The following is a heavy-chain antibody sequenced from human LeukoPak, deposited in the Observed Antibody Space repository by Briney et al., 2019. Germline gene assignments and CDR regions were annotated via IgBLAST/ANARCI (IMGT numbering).Heavy chain of an antibody. CDR3: ARGPLNYYDRSGYYPH. Sequence: GGSLRLSCAASGFTFSSYWMHWVRQAPGKGLVWVSRINSDGSSTSYADSVKGRFTISRDNAKNTLYLQMNSLRAEDTAVYYCARGPLNYYDRSGYYPHWGQGTLVTVSS. CDR2: INSDGSST. D-gene: IGHD3-22*01. J-gene: IGHJ4*02. V-gene: IGHV3-74*01. CDR1: GFTFSSYW.